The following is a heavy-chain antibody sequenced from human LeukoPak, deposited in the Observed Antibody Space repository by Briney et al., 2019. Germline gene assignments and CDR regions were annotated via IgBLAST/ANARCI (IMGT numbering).Heavy chain of an antibody. V-gene: IGHV3-23*01. D-gene: IGHD3-22*01. CDR1: GFTFSSYG. Sequence: QSGGSLRLSCAASGFTFSSYGMSWVRQAPGKGLEWVSAISGSGGSTYYADSVKGRFTVSRDNSKNTLYLQMNSLRAEDTAVYYCAKVYGSSGYYYKGNVDYWGQGTLVTVSS. CDR2: ISGSGGST. CDR3: AKVYGSSGYYYKGNVDY. J-gene: IGHJ4*02.